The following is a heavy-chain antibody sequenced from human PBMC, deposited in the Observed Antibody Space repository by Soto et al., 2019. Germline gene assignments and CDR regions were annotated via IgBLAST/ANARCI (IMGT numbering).Heavy chain of an antibody. CDR3: AKDDGPYCSSTSCYGDY. CDR2: ISYDGSNK. V-gene: IGHV3-30*18. CDR1: GFTFSSYG. J-gene: IGHJ4*02. Sequence: GGSLRLSCAASGFTFSSYGMHWVRQAPGKGLEWVAVISYDGSNKYYADSVKGRFTISRDNSKNTLYLQMNSLRAEDTAVYYCAKDDGPYCSSTSCYGDYWGQGTLVTVSS. D-gene: IGHD2-2*01.